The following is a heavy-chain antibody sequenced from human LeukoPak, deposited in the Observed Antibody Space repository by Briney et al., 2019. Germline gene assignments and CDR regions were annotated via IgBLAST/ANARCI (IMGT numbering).Heavy chain of an antibody. D-gene: IGHD2-2*01. V-gene: IGHV1-69*04. CDR1: GGPFSSYT. J-gene: IGHJ5*02. CDR2: IIPILGIA. Sequence: SVKVSFKASGGPFSSYTISWGRPAPGQGLEWMGRIIPILGIANYAQKFQGRVTITADKSTSTAYMGLSSLRSEDTAVYYCAREFGDIVVVPAAPPGWFDPWGQGTLVTVSS. CDR3: AREFGDIVVVPAAPPGWFDP.